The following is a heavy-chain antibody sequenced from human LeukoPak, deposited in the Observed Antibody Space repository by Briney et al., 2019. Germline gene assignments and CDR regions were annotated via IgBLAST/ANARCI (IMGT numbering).Heavy chain of an antibody. V-gene: IGHV3-43*02. Sequence: PGGSLRLSCAASGFTFDDYAMHWVRQAPGKGLEWVSLISGDGGSTYYADSVKGRFAISRDNAKNSVYLQMNSLRAEDTAVYYCGRDFGLFGTKRSFDIWGQGTMVTVSS. CDR2: ISGDGGST. CDR1: GFTFDDYA. D-gene: IGHD1-7*01. J-gene: IGHJ3*02. CDR3: GRDFGLFGTKRSFDI.